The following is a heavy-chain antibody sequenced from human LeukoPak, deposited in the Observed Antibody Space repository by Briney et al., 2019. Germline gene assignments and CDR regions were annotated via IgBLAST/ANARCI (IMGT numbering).Heavy chain of an antibody. D-gene: IGHD5-18*01. V-gene: IGHV4-59*01. CDR2: IYYSGST. CDR1: GGSMRSYY. CDR3: ARVHIQLWFGFDY. J-gene: IGHJ4*02. Sequence: MPSETLSLTCTVSGGSMRSYYWSWIRQPPGKGLEWIGYIYYSGSTNYNPSLKSRVSISVDTSKNQCSLKLSSVTAADTAVYYCARVHIQLWFGFDYWGQGTLVTVSS.